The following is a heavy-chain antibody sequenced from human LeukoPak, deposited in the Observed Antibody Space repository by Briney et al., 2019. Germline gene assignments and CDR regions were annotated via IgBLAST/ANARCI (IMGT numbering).Heavy chain of an antibody. CDR3: ATTRTTVTTDYYYYYGMDV. CDR1: GGTFSSYA. J-gene: IGHJ6*02. CDR2: IIPILGIA. Sequence: GASVKVSCKASGGTFSSYAISWVRQAPGQGLEWMGRIIPILGIANYAQKFQGRVTITADKSTSTAYMELSSLRSEDTAVYYCATTRTTVTTDYYYYYGMDVWGQGTTVTVSS. V-gene: IGHV1-69*04. D-gene: IGHD4-17*01.